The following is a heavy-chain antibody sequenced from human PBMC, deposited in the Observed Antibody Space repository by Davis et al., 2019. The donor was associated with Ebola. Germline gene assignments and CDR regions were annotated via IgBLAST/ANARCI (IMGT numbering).Heavy chain of an antibody. D-gene: IGHD3-9*01. CDR1: GDSVSSDSAT. CDR2: TYYRSTWIY. CDR3: ATGVPGNDWQHQFNY. J-gene: IGHJ4*02. Sequence: HSQTLSLTCAISGDSVSSDSATWDWIRQSPSRGLEWLGRTYYRSTWIYDYATSMQSRISINPDTPRNQFSLHLHSVTPEDTAVYYCATGVPGNDWQHQFNYWGQGTLVTVSS. V-gene: IGHV6-1*01.